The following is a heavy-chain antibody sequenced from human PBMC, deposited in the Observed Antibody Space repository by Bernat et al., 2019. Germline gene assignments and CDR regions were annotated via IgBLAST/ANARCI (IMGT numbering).Heavy chain of an antibody. D-gene: IGHD6-13*01. V-gene: IGHV1-2*04. J-gene: IGHJ3*02. CDR3: ARERGIAAAGRDAFDI. Sequence: QVQLVQSGAEVKKPGASVKVSCKASGYTFTGYYMHWVRQAPGQGLEWMGWINPNSGGTNCAQKFQGWVTMTRDTSISTAYMELSRLRSDDTAVYYCARERGIAAAGRDAFDIWGQGTMVTVSS. CDR1: GYTFTGYY. CDR2: INPNSGGT.